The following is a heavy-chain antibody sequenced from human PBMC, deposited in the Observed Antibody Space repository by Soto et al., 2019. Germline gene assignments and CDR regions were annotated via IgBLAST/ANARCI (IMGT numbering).Heavy chain of an antibody. D-gene: IGHD6-13*01. V-gene: IGHV1-18*01. Sequence: PSVKVSCKASGYTFTSYGISWVRQAPGQGLEWMGWISAYNGDTNYAQHLQGRVTMTTDTSTSTVYMELRSLRSDDTAVYYCAREYSSSWYRWFNPWGQGTLVTVSS. CDR2: ISAYNGDT. CDR1: GYTFTSYG. CDR3: AREYSSSWYRWFNP. J-gene: IGHJ5*02.